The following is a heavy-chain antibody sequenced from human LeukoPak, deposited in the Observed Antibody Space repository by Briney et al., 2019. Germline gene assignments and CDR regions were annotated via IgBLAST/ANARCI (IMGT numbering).Heavy chain of an antibody. V-gene: IGHV4-4*09. J-gene: IGHJ4*02. CDR3: ARHVICGGGNCYGAALDY. CDR2: IHASGTT. Sequence: KPSETLSLTCTVSGGSFSGFYWSWIRQPPGKGLEWIWYIHASGTTNYSPSLKSRVTISGDSSKNHFSLNLISVTAADTAVYYCARHVICGGGNCYGAALDYWGQGTLVTVSS. D-gene: IGHD2-15*01. CDR1: GGSFSGFY.